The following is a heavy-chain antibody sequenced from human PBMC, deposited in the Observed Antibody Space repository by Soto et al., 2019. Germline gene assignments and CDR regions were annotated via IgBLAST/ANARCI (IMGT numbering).Heavy chain of an antibody. Sequence: SXKVSFKASGYTXTSYGISLVRQAPGQGLEWMGWISAYNGNTNYAQKLQGRVTMTTDTSTSTAYMELRSLRSDGTAVYYCARVRGSLLDYWGQGTLVTVSS. CDR2: ISAYNGNT. CDR1: GYTXTSYG. CDR3: ARVRGSLLDY. J-gene: IGHJ4*02. D-gene: IGHD1-26*01. V-gene: IGHV1-18*01.